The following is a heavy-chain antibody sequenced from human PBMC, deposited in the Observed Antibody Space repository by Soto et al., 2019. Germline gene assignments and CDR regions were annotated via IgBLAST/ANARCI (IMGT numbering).Heavy chain of an antibody. V-gene: IGHV3-23*01. Sequence: GGSLRLSCAASGFTFRSYAMSWVRQAPGKGLEWVSSISDNGGSTYYADSVKGRFTISRDNSKSTLYLQMNGLRVGDTAVYYCAKDGGGDPYYDFWSGSSPLIRGQGAMVTVSS. D-gene: IGHD3-3*01. CDR1: GFTFRSYA. CDR2: ISDNGGST. J-gene: IGHJ3*02. CDR3: AKDGGGDPYYDFWSGSSPLI.